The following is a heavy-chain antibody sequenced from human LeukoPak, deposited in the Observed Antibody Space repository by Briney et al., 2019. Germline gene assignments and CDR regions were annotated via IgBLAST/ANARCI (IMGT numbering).Heavy chain of an antibody. CDR3: AKSNGYGLVDI. CDR1: GGSFSGYD. V-gene: IGHV4-34*01. D-gene: IGHD3-10*01. J-gene: IGHJ3*02. CDR2: INHSGST. Sequence: KASETLSLTCAVYGGSFSGYDWSWIRQPPGKGLEWIGEINHSGSTNYNPSLKSRVTISLDTSRNQFSLKLNSVTAADTAVYYCAKSNGYGLVDIWGQGTMVTVSS.